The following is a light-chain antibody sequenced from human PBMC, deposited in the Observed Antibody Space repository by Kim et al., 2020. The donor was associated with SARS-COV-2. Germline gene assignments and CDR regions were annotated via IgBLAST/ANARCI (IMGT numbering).Light chain of an antibody. CDR2: GAS. CDR3: QEWNDAPPLT. J-gene: IGKJ4*01. CDR1: QSISSRF. V-gene: IGKV3-20*01. Sequence: EIVLTQSPGSLSLSPGDRATLSCRASQSISSRFLAWYQQKPGQSPRLLIYGASNRATGIPDRFSGSGSGTDFTLTISRLEPEDFAVYYGQEWNDAPPLTVGGGTKLEI.